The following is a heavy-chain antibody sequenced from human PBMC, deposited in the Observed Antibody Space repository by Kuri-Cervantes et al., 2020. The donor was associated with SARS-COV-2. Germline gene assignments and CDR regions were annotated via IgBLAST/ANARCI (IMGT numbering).Heavy chain of an antibody. CDR1: GGSISSYY. J-gene: IGHJ6*02. D-gene: IGHD3-3*01. Sequence: GSLRLSCTVSGGSISSYYWSWVRQPPGKGLEWIGYIYYSGSTNYNPSLKSRVTISVDTSKNQFSLKLSSVTAADTAVYYCARHKAIITIFGVDYYYYGMDVWGQGTTVTVSS. V-gene: IGHV4-59*01. CDR2: IYYSGST. CDR3: ARHKAIITIFGVDYYYYGMDV.